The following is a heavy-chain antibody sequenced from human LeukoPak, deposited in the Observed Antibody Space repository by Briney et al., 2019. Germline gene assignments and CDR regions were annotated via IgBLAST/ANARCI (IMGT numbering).Heavy chain of an antibody. V-gene: IGHV4-34*01. Sequence: AETLSLTCAVYGGSFSGYYWSWIRQPPGKGLEWIGEINHSGSTNYNPSLKSRVTISVDTSKNQFSLKLSSVTAADTAVYYCARGAGANWNYVIFDYWGQGTLVTVSS. J-gene: IGHJ4*02. CDR1: GGSFSGYY. D-gene: IGHD1-7*01. CDR3: ARGAGANWNYVIFDY. CDR2: INHSGST.